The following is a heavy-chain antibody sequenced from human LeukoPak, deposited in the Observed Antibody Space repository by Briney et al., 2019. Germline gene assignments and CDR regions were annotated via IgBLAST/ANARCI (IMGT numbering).Heavy chain of an antibody. CDR2: ISAYNGNT. V-gene: IGHV1-18*01. J-gene: IGHJ5*02. D-gene: IGHD1-7*01. CDR3: ARVHTGSAIMYNWNLDWFDP. Sequence: ASVKVSCKASGYTFTSYGISWVRQAPGQGLEWMGWISAYNGNTNYAQKLQGRVTMTTDTSTSTAYMELRGLRSDDTAVYYCARVHTGSAIMYNWNLDWFDPWGQGTLVTVSS. CDR1: GYTFTSYG.